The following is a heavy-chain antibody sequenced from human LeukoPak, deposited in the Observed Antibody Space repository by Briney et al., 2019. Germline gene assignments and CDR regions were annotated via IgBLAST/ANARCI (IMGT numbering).Heavy chain of an antibody. CDR3: ARGPGY. CDR1: GGSISSGSYY. V-gene: IGHV4-61*02. J-gene: IGHJ4*02. CDR2: IYTSGST. Sequence: SETLSLTCTVSGGSISSGSYYWSWIRQPAGKGLEWIGRIYTSGSTNYNPSLKRRVTISVDTSKNQFSLKLSSVTAADTAVYYCARGPGYWGQGTLVTVSS.